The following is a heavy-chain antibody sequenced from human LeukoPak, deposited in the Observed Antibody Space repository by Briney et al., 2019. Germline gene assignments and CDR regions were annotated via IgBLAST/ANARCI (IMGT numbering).Heavy chain of an antibody. V-gene: IGHV3-23*01. CDR1: GFTFSSYA. CDR2: ISGSGGST. Sequence: GGSLRLSCAASGFTFSSYAMSWVRQAPGKGLEWVSAISGSGGSTYYADSVKGRFTISRDNSKNTLYLQMNSLRAEDTAVYYCAKDDFWSGSRPYYFDYWGQGTLVTVFS. D-gene: IGHD3-3*01. CDR3: AKDDFWSGSRPYYFDY. J-gene: IGHJ4*02.